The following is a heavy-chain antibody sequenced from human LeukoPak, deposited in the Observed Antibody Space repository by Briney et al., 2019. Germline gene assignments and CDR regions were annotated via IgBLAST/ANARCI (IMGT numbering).Heavy chain of an antibody. CDR1: GGSISSSSYY. CDR2: IYYSGST. V-gene: IGHV4-39*01. J-gene: IGHJ5*02. D-gene: IGHD6-13*01. Sequence: SETLSLTCTVSGGSISSSSYYWGWIRQPPGKGLEWIGSIYYSGSTYYNPSLKSRVTISVDTSKNQFSLKLSSVTAADTAVYYCARRSGSFPYNWFDPWGQGILVTVSS. CDR3: ARRSGSFPYNWFDP.